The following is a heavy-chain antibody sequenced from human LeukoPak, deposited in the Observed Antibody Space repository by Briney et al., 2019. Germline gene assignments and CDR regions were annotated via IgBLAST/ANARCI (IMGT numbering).Heavy chain of an antibody. J-gene: IGHJ6*03. D-gene: IGHD6-13*01. CDR2: ISSSSSTI. CDR3: ARGGSSWQANYYYYYMDV. Sequence: GGSLRLSCAASGFTFSSYSMNWVRQAPGKGLEWVSYISSSSSTIYYADSVKGRFTISRDNAKNTLYLQMGSLRAEDMAVYYCARGGSSWQANYYYYYMDVWGKGTTVTVSS. V-gene: IGHV3-48*01. CDR1: GFTFSSYS.